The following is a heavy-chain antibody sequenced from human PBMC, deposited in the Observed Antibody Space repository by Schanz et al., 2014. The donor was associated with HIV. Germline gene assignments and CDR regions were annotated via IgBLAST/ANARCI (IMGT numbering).Heavy chain of an antibody. CDR3: ANGPGPLQHSDYYSGMDV. V-gene: IGHV3-21*01. CDR1: GFTFNNYA. CDR2: IDSSSSYK. Sequence: VQLVEFGGSSVRPGESLRLSCLASGFTFNNYAMSWVRQAPGKGLEWVSSIDSSSSYKYYADSVKGRFTISRDNAKNSLYLQMNTLRAEDTAVYYCANGPGPLQHSDYYSGMDVWGQGTTVTVSS. D-gene: IGHD7-27*01. J-gene: IGHJ6*02.